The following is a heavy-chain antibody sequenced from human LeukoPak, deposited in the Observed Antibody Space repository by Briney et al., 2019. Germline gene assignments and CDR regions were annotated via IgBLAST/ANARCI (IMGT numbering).Heavy chain of an antibody. D-gene: IGHD3-22*01. J-gene: IGHJ1*01. CDR1: GGSISGFY. CDR2: VSDSGSA. CDR3: ASTSGEEYYYDSSGQIAGGYFLH. V-gene: IGHV4-59*08. Sequence: SETLSLTRTVSGGSISGFYWSWIRQPPGKGLEWIAYVSDSGSANYNPSLKSRVTISLDTSNNQVSLKLRSVTAADTAVYYCASTSGEEYYYDSSGQIAGGYFLHWGQGTLVTVSS.